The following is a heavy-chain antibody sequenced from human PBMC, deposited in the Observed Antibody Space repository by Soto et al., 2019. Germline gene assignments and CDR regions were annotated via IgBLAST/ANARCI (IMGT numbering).Heavy chain of an antibody. CDR1: GFTFDDYA. V-gene: IGHV3-43*02. J-gene: IGHJ3*02. CDR3: AKDAGIAAPPYVFDI. CDR2: ISGDGGST. Sequence: GGSLRLSCAASGFTFDDYAMHWVRQAPGKGLEWVSLISGDGGSTYYADSVKGRFTISRDNSKNSLYLQMNSLRTEDTALYYCAKDAGIAAPPYVFDIWGQGTMVTVSS. D-gene: IGHD6-6*01.